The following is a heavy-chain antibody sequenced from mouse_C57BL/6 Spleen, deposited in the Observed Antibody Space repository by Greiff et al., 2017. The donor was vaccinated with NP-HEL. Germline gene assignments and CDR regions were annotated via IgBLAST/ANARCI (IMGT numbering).Heavy chain of an antibody. Sequence: VQLQQSGPELVKPGASVKISCKASGYTFTDYYMNWVKQSHGKSLEWIGDINPNNGGTSYNQKFKGKATLTVDKSSSTAYMELRSLTSEDSAVYYCARFYYYGSSYVPHWYFDVWGTGTTVTVSS. CDR3: ARFYYYGSSYVPHWYFDV. CDR1: GYTFTDYY. CDR2: INPNNGGT. V-gene: IGHV1-26*01. J-gene: IGHJ1*03. D-gene: IGHD1-1*01.